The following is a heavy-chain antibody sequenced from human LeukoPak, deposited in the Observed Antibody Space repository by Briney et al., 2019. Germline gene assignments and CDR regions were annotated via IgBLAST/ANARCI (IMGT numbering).Heavy chain of an antibody. D-gene: IGHD5-12*01. J-gene: IGHJ4*02. CDR1: GFTFSSYG. CDR3: AKEESEYSGYVPALYFDY. Sequence: GGSLRLSCAASGFTFSSYGMHWVRQAPGKGLEWVAVISYDGSNKYYADSVKGRFTISRDNSKNTLYLQMNSLRAEDTAVYYWAKEESEYSGYVPALYFDYWGQGTLVTVSS. CDR2: ISYDGSNK. V-gene: IGHV3-30*18.